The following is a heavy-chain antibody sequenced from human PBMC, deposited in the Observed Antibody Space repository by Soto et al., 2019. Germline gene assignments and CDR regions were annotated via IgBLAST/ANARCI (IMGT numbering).Heavy chain of an antibody. CDR3: ARDRGSYALDY. CDR1: GYTFTSYG. CDR2: ISANNGNT. D-gene: IGHD1-26*01. V-gene: IGHV1-18*01. Sequence: QVQLVQSGDEVKKPGASVKGSCKASGYTFTSYGISWVRQAPGQGLEWMGWISANNGNTNYAQNLQGRVTMTTDTSTSTACMELRSLRSDDTAVYYCARDRGSYALDYWGQGTLVTVSS. J-gene: IGHJ4*02.